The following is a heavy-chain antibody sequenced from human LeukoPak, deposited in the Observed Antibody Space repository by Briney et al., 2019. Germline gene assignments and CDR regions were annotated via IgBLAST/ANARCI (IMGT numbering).Heavy chain of an antibody. CDR3: ARQKSYYDILTGYSPMGFDY. CDR1: GGSISSSSYY. Sequence: SETLSLTCTVSGGSISSSSYYWGWIRQPPGKGLEWIGSIYYSGSTYYNPSLKSRVTISVDTSKNQFSLKLSSVTAADTAVYYCARQKSYYDILTGYSPMGFDYWGQGTLVTVSS. D-gene: IGHD3-9*01. J-gene: IGHJ4*02. CDR2: IYYSGST. V-gene: IGHV4-39*01.